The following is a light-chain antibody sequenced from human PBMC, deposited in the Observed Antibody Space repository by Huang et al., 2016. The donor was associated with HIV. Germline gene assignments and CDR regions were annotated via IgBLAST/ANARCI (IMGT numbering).Light chain of an antibody. V-gene: IGKV1-6*01. Sequence: AIQMTQSPASLSASVGDRVTITCRASQDIGNDLGWYQQRLGKAPKLLVSTASHLQSGVPSRFAGSGSGTHFTLTIIGLQPEDFATYYCLQEYTYPWTFGQGTKVEI. J-gene: IGKJ1*01. CDR3: LQEYTYPWT. CDR1: QDIGND. CDR2: TAS.